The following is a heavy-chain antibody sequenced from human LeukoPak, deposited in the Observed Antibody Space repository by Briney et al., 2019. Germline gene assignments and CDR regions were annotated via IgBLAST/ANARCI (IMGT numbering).Heavy chain of an antibody. V-gene: IGHV4-39*07. Sequence: SETLSLTCTVPGDSISSSSYYWGWIRQPPGKGLEWIGSIYYSGSTYYNPSLKSRVTISVDTSKNQFSLKLSSVTAADTAVYYCARGIRGAADYWGQGTLVTVSS. CDR3: ARGIRGAADY. J-gene: IGHJ4*02. CDR1: GDSISSSSYY. CDR2: IYYSGST. D-gene: IGHD3-16*01.